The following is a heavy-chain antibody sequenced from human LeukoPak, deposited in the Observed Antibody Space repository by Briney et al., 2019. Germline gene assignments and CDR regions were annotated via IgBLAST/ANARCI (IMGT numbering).Heavy chain of an antibody. CDR3: ARPPLGYCTGGSCSFDP. Sequence: GGSLRLSCATSGFTFSNYWMNWVRQAPGKGLEWVATIKRDGSQAYYVDSVKGRFTISRDNAKNSLYLQMSNLRGEDTAVYYCARPPLGYCTGGSCSFDPWGQGTLVTVSS. V-gene: IGHV3-7*01. J-gene: IGHJ5*02. CDR2: IKRDGSQA. D-gene: IGHD2-15*01. CDR1: GFTFSNYW.